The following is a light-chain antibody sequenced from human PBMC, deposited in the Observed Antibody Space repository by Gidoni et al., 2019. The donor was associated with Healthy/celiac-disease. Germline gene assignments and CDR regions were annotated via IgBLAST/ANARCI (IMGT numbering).Light chain of an antibody. Sequence: EIVLTQSPATLSLSPGERATLSCRASQSVSSYLAWYQQKPGQAPRLLLYDASNRATGIPARVSGSGSGTDFTLTISSLEPEDFAVYYCQQRSNWPLITFGQGTRLEIK. CDR3: QQRSNWPLIT. V-gene: IGKV3-11*01. J-gene: IGKJ5*01. CDR2: DAS. CDR1: QSVSSY.